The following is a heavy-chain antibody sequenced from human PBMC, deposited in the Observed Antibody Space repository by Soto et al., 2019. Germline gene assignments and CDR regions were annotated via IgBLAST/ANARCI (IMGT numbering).Heavy chain of an antibody. J-gene: IGHJ6*02. V-gene: IGHV4-4*02. CDR1: CCSISSSNW. D-gene: IGHD1-26*01. CDR3: ARVSGSYYYGMDV. Sequence: SETLSLTCTVSCCSISSSNWWSWVRPPPGKGLEWIGEIYHSGSTNYNPSLKSRVTISVDKSKNQFSLKLSSVTAADTAVYYCARVSGSYYYGMDVWGQGTTVTVSS. CDR2: IYHSGST.